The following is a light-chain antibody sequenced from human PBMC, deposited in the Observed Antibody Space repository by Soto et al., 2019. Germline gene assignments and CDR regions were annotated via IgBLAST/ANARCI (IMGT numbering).Light chain of an antibody. CDR1: SSDVGGYIW. CDR3: VSYTSRSTYV. V-gene: IGLV2-14*01. J-gene: IGLJ1*01. Sequence: QSVLTQPASLSGSPGQSITISCTGTSSDVGGYIWVSWYQHHPGKAPKLVIYDVYQRPSGVSSRFSGSKSGNTAFLTISGLQTEDEADYYCVSYTSRSTYVFGSGTRSPS. CDR2: DVY.